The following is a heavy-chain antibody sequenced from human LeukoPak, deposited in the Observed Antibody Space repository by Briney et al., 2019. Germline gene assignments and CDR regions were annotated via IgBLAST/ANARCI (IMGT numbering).Heavy chain of an antibody. J-gene: IGHJ3*01. CDR3: AKEAGQDYGALDAFDV. CDR2: IGGSSSSL. CDR1: GFTFSIYS. Sequence: KSGGSLRLSCAASGFTFSIYSMNWVRQAPGKGLEWVSSIGGSSSSLYYAGSVKGRFTISRDNARNSLYLQMNSLRAEDTAVYYCAKEAGQDYGALDAFDVWGQGTMVTVSS. D-gene: IGHD4-17*01. V-gene: IGHV3-21*01.